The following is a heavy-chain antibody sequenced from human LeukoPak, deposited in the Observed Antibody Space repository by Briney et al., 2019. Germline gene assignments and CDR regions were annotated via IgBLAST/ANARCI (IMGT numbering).Heavy chain of an antibody. V-gene: IGHV4-30-4*01. CDR2: IYYSGST. CDR3: ARGKMTTVTNLDY. CDR1: GGSISSGDHY. J-gene: IGHJ4*02. D-gene: IGHD4-17*01. Sequence: SQTLSLTCTVSGGSISSGDHYWSWIHQPPGKGLEWIGYIYYSGSTYYNPSLKSRVTISVDTSKNQFSLKLSSVTAADTAVYYCARGKMTTVTNLDYWGQGTLVTVSS.